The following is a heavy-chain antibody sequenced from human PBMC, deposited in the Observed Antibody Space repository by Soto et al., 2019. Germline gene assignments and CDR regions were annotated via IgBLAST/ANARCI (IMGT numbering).Heavy chain of an antibody. J-gene: IGHJ6*02. CDR2: INPNSGAT. V-gene: IGHV1-2*02. CDR3: ARRTIVVVPAAISGMDV. D-gene: IGHD2-2*02. Sequence: ASVKVSCKASGYTFTGYYMHWVRQAPGQGLEWVGWINPNSGATNYAQKFQDRVTMTRDTSISTAYMELSRLRSDDTAVYYCARRTIVVVPAAISGMDVWGQGTTVTVSS. CDR1: GYTFTGYY.